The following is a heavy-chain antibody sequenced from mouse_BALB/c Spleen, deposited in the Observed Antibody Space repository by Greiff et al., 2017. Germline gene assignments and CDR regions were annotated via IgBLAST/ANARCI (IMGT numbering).Heavy chain of an antibody. CDR2: IYPSDSYT. D-gene: IGHD3-2*01. Sequence: QVQLQQPGAELVRPGASVKLSCKASGYTFTSYWINWVKQRPGQGLEWIGNIYPSDSYTNYNQKFKDKATLTVDKSSSTAYMQLSSPTSEDSAVYYCTRGGQLGLRGAMDYWGQGTSVTVSS. J-gene: IGHJ4*01. V-gene: IGHV1-69*02. CDR1: GYTFTSYW. CDR3: TRGGQLGLRGAMDY.